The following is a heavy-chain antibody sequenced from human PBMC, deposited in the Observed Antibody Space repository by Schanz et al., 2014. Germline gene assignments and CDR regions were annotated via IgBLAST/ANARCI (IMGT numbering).Heavy chain of an antibody. CDR2: INPAGTFT. V-gene: IGHV3-74*02. CDR1: GFSVSSNF. D-gene: IGHD3-16*02. CDR3: AKYRYSVFDFDY. J-gene: IGHJ4*02. Sequence: EVQLVESGGGLVQPGGSLRLSCAASGFSVSSNFMTWVRQAPGKGLEWVSRINPAGTFTNYADSVKGRFTISRDNAKNTLYLQMNSLRAEDTAIYYCAKYRYSVFDFDYWGQGTLVTVSS.